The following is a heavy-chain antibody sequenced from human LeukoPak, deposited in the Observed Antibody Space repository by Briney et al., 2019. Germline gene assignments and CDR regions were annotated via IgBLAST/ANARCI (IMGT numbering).Heavy chain of an antibody. Sequence: ASVKVSCKASGYTFTGYYMHWVRQAPGQGLEWMGWINPNSGGTNYAQKFQGRVTMTRDTSISTAYMELSRLRSDDTAVYYCARRYYYDSSGYYGNWFDPWGQGTLVTVSS. CDR3: ARRYYYDSSGYYGNWFDP. D-gene: IGHD3-22*01. J-gene: IGHJ5*02. CDR1: GYTFTGYY. V-gene: IGHV1-2*02. CDR2: INPNSGGT.